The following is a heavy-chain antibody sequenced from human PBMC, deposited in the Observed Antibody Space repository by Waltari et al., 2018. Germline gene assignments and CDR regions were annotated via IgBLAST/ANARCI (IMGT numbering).Heavy chain of an antibody. CDR1: GFTFNRYA. V-gene: IGHV3-23*04. Sequence: EVQLVESGGGWVQPGGSLRLSCVASGFTFNRYAMSWVRQAPGKGLEWVSAITSGGGGTYYADSVKGRFTISRDNSKNTLYLQMNSLRAEDTALYYCAKGGYGSEYFDYWGQGTLVTVSS. CDR3: AKGGYGSEYFDY. CDR2: ITSGGGGT. D-gene: IGHD3-10*01. J-gene: IGHJ4*02.